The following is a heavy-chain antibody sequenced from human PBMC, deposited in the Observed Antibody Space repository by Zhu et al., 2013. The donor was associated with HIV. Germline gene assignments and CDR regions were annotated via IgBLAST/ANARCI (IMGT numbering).Heavy chain of an antibody. CDR3: ARDFGPVHSEWLLSSNWFDP. CDR2: INPSGGST. Sequence: VQLVQSGAEVKKPGASVKVSCKASGYTFTSYYMHWVRQAPGQGLEWMGIINPSGGSTSYAQKFQGRVTMTRDTSTSTVYMELSSLRSEDTAVYYCARDFGPVHSEWLLSSNWFDPWGQGTLVTVSS. V-gene: IGHV1-46*01. D-gene: IGHD3-3*01. CDR1: GYTFTSYY. J-gene: IGHJ5*02.